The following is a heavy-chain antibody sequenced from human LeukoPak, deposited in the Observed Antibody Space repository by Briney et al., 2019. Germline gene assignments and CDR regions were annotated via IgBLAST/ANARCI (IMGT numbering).Heavy chain of an antibody. CDR3: ARGRFVLDYYRFDY. Sequence: ASVKVSCKASGYTFTSYYMHWVRQAPGQGLEWMGMFNPSGGGTTYAQKFQGRATMTRDTSTSTVYMELSSLRSEDTAVYYCARGRFVLDYYRFDYWGQGTLVTVSS. CDR2: FNPSGGGT. J-gene: IGHJ4*02. V-gene: IGHV1-46*01. D-gene: IGHD3-22*01. CDR1: GYTFTSYY.